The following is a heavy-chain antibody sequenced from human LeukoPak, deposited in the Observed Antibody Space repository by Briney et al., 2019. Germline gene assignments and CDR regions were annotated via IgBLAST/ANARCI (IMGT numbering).Heavy chain of an antibody. V-gene: IGHV4-30-2*01. Sequence: SETLSLTCAVSGGSISSGGYSWSWIRQPPGKGLEWIGYIYHSGSTYYNPSLKSRVTISVDRSKNQFSLKLSSVTAADMAVYYCARGPRVVPAGPNGDAFDIWGQGTMVTVSS. J-gene: IGHJ3*02. CDR3: ARGPRVVPAGPNGDAFDI. CDR1: GGSISSGGYS. CDR2: IYHSGST. D-gene: IGHD2-2*01.